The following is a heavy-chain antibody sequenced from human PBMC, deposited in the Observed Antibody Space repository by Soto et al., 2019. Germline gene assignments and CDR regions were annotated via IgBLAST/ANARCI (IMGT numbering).Heavy chain of an antibody. V-gene: IGHV1-18*01. Sequence: ASVKVSCKASGYTFTSYGISWVRQAPGQGLEWMGWISAYNGNTNYAQKLQGRVTMTTDTSTSTAYMELRSLRSDDTAVYYCARDGVSTEPHSNAFDLWGQGTMVTVS. CDR2: ISAYNGNT. D-gene: IGHD3-16*01. CDR3: ARDGVSTEPHSNAFDL. CDR1: GYTFTSYG. J-gene: IGHJ3*01.